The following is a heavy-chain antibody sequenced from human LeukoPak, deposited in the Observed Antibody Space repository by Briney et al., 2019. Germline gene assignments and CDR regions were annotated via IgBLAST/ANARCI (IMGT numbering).Heavy chain of an antibody. CDR1: GFTFSSYG. V-gene: IGHV3-30*18. CDR2: ISYDGSNK. Sequence: PGGSLRLSCAASGFTFSSYGMHWVRQAPGKGLEWVAVISYDGSNKYYADSVKGRFTISRDNSKNTLYLQMNSLRAEDTAVYYCAKSGFPDIVVVPAAILLFDYWGQGTLVTVSS. D-gene: IGHD2-2*02. CDR3: AKSGFPDIVVVPAAILLFDY. J-gene: IGHJ4*02.